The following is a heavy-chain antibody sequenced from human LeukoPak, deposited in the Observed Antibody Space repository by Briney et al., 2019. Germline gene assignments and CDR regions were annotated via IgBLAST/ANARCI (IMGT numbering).Heavy chain of an antibody. J-gene: IGHJ4*02. CDR2: IIPIFGTA. CDR3: ARGAYGDYLFDY. CDR1: GGTFSSYA. Sequence: SVKVSCKASGGTFSSYAISWVRQAPGQGLEWMGGIIPIFGTANYAQKFQGRVTITADESTSTAYMELSSLRSEDKAVYYCARGAYGDYLFDYWGQGTLVTVSS. D-gene: IGHD4-17*01. V-gene: IGHV1-69*13.